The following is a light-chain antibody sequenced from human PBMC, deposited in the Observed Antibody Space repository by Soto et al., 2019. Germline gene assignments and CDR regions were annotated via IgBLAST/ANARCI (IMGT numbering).Light chain of an antibody. J-gene: IGKJ5*01. CDR1: QSISRW. CDR2: DAS. CDR3: QQYNTYST. V-gene: IGKV1-5*01. Sequence: DIQMTQSPSTLSASVGDRVTITCRASQSISRWLAWYQQKPGKAPKALIYDASTLRSGVPSRFSGGGSGTESTLTISSLLPDDFATYYCQQYNTYSTCGQGTRLEIK.